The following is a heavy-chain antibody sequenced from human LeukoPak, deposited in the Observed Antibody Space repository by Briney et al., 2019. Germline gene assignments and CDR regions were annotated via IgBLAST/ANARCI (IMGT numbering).Heavy chain of an antibody. CDR2: ILYDGTNK. CDR1: GFTFSSFG. V-gene: IGHV3-30*02. J-gene: IGHJ4*02. CDR3: AKDVSSGWYAYYFDY. D-gene: IGHD6-19*01. Sequence: GGSLRLSCAASGFTFSSFGMHWVRQAPGQGLEWVAFILYDGTNKYYADSVKGRFTISRDNSKNTLYLQMNSLRAEDTAVYYCAKDVSSGWYAYYFDYWGQGTLVTVSS.